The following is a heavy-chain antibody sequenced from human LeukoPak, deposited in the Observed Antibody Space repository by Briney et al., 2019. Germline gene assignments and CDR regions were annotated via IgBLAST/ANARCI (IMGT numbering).Heavy chain of an antibody. CDR2: IIPIFGTA. Sequence: ASVKVSCKASGGTFSSYAISWVRQAPGQGLEWMGGIIPIFGTANYAQKFQGRVTITADESTSTAYMELSSLRSEDTAVYYCAGEQQPANDAFDIWGQGTLVTVSS. CDR1: GGTFSSYA. J-gene: IGHJ3*02. V-gene: IGHV1-69*13. D-gene: IGHD6-13*01. CDR3: AGEQQPANDAFDI.